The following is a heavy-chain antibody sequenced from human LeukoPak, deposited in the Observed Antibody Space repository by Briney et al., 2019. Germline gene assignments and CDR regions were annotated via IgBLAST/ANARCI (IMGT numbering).Heavy chain of an antibody. CDR2: IYTGGST. V-gene: IGHV3-66*02. CDR3: ARGFGKVAANVFGGYTMDA. D-gene: IGHD6-6*01. J-gene: IGHJ6*02. Sequence: GGSLRLSCAASGFTFSSYAMSWVRQAPGKGLEWVSLIYTGGSTYYADSVKGRFTISRDNSKNTLYLQMNSLRPEDTAVYYCARGFGKVAANVFGGYTMDAWGQGTTVTVSS. CDR1: GFTFSSYA.